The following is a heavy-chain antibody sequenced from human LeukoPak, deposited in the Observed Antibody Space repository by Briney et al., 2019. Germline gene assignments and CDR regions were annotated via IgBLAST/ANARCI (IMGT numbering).Heavy chain of an antibody. Sequence: GGPLRLSCAASGFTFDDYAMHWVRQAPGKGLEWVSGISWNSGSIGYADSVKGRFTISRDNAKNSLYLQMNSLRAEDTALYYCAKDLYGSGYRGPPDYWGQGTLVAVSS. CDR3: AKDLYGSGYRGPPDY. CDR1: GFTFDDYA. CDR2: ISWNSGSI. J-gene: IGHJ4*02. D-gene: IGHD3-10*01. V-gene: IGHV3-9*01.